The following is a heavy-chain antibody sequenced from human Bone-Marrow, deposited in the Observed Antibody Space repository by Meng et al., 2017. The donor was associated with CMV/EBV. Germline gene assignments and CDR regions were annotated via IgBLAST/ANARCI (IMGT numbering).Heavy chain of an antibody. CDR2: INWNGGST. CDR3: AREPLVGAITGAFDI. J-gene: IGHJ3*02. D-gene: IGHD1-26*01. Sequence: GESLKISCAASGFTFSSYGMSWVRQAPGKGLEWVSGINWNGGSTGYADSVKGRFTISRDNAKNSLYLQMNSLRAEDTALYHCAREPLVGAITGAFDIWGQGPMVTVSS. CDR1: GFTFSSYG. V-gene: IGHV3-20*01.